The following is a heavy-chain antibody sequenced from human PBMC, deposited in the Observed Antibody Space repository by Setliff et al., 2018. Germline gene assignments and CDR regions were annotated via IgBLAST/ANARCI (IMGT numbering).Heavy chain of an antibody. CDR1: GFTFSSIW. Sequence: PGGSLRLSCATSGFTFSSIWMNWVRQAPGKGLEWVGRVTAGGTTNYAAPVKGRFTISRDDSKDTLYLQLNSLNTEDTAVYYCAADTFDSNAQAFDYWGQGTLVTVSS. D-gene: IGHD3-22*01. V-gene: IGHV3-15*01. CDR3: AADTFDSNAQAFDY. CDR2: VTAGGTT. J-gene: IGHJ4*02.